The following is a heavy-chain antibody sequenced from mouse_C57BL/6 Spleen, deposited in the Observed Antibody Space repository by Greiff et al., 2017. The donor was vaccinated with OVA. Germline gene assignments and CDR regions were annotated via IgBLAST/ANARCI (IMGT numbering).Heavy chain of an antibody. CDR3: ARSDYGSPDY. V-gene: IGHV1-80*01. J-gene: IGHJ2*01. Sequence: VKLQESGAELVKPGASVKISCKASGYAFSSYWMNWVKQRPGKGLEWIGQIYPGDGDTNYNGKFKGKATLTADKSSSTAYMQLSSLTSEDSAVYFCARSDYGSPDYWGQGTTLTVSS. D-gene: IGHD1-1*01. CDR2: IYPGDGDT. CDR1: GYAFSSYW.